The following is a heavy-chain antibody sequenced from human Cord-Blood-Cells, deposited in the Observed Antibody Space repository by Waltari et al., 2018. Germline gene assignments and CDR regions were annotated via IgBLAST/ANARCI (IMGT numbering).Heavy chain of an antibody. J-gene: IGHJ6*02. D-gene: IGHD6-13*01. V-gene: IGHV1-18*01. Sequence: QVQLVQSGAEVKKPGASVKVSCKASGYTFTSYGISWVRQAPGQGLEWMGWISAYNGNTNYVQKLQGRVTMTTDTSTSTAYMELRSLRSDDTAVYYCARDVYSSSWYYYYGMDVWGQGTTVTVSS. CDR3: ARDVYSSSWYYYYGMDV. CDR1: GYTFTSYG. CDR2: ISAYNGNT.